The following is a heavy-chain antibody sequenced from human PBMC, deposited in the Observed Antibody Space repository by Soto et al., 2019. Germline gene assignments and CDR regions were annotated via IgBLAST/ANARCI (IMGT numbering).Heavy chain of an antibody. Sequence: QVQLVQSGAEVKKPGASVKVSCKASGDPFSNYDMKWVRQATGQGLEWMGWMNPNSGNTGYARKFQGRVTMTRNTSITTVYMELSSLRSADTAVYYCARGRKGMDVWGQGTTVTVSS. V-gene: IGHV1-8*01. CDR2: MNPNSGNT. J-gene: IGHJ6*02. CDR1: GDPFSNYD. CDR3: ARGRKGMDV.